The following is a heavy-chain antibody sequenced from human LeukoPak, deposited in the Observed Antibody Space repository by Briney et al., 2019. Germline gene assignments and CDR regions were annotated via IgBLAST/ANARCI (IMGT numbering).Heavy chain of an antibody. CDR3: ARQGGLVVVAAPYDAFDI. Sequence: SETLSLTCTVSGGSLSSYYWSWIRQPPGKGLEWIGYIYYSGNTNYNPSLKSRVTISVDTSKNQFSLKLSSVTAADTAVYYCARQGGLVVVAAPYDAFDIWGQGTMVTVSS. D-gene: IGHD2-15*01. CDR1: GGSLSSYY. V-gene: IGHV4-59*08. J-gene: IGHJ3*02. CDR2: IYYSGNT.